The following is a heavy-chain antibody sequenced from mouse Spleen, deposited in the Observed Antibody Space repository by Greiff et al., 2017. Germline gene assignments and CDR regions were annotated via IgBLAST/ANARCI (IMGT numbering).Heavy chain of an antibody. V-gene: IGHV5-15*01. Sequence: EVKLVESGGGLVKPGGSLKLSCAASGFTFSDYGMAWVRQAPGKGPEWVAFISNLAYSIYYADTVTGRFTISRENAKNTLYLEMSSLRSEDTAMYYCARHRTGTGGYFDVWGAGTTVTVSS. CDR2: ISNLAYSI. J-gene: IGHJ1*01. CDR3: ARHRTGTGGYFDV. D-gene: IGHD4-1*01. CDR1: GFTFSDYG.